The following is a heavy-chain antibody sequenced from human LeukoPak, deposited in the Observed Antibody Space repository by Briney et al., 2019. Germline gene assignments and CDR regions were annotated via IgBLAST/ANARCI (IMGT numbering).Heavy chain of an antibody. CDR3: ARDLSWLVYAFDI. CDR2: ISAYNGNT. CDR1: GYTFTSDG. D-gene: IGHD6-19*01. J-gene: IGHJ3*02. Sequence: ASVKVSCKASGYTFTSDGISWVRQAPGQGLEWMGWISAYNGNTSYAQTLQGRVTMTTDTSTSTAYMELRSLRSDDTAVYYCARDLSWLVYAFDIWGQGTMVTVSS. V-gene: IGHV1-18*04.